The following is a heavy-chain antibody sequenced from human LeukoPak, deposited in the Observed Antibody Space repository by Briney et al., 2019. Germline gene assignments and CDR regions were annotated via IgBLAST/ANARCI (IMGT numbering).Heavy chain of an antibody. J-gene: IGHJ4*02. CDR2: INPNSGGT. CDR3: ARTALPQLPLDY. D-gene: IGHD2-2*01. CDR1: GYPFTGYY. Sequence: ASVKVSCKASGYPFTGYYMHWVRQAPGQGLEWMGWINPNSGGTNYAQKFQGRVTMTRDTSISTAYMELSRLRSDDTAVYYCARTALPQLPLDYWGQGTLGTVSS. V-gene: IGHV1-2*02.